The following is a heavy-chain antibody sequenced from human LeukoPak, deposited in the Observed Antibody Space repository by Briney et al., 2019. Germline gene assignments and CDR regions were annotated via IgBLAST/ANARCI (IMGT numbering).Heavy chain of an antibody. CDR1: GGSISSYY. J-gene: IGHJ4*02. CDR2: IYYSGST. Sequence: PSETLSLTCTVSGGSISSYYWSWIRQPPGKGLEWIGFIYYSGSTNYSPSLKSRVTISVDTSKNQFFLKLSSVTAADTAVYYCVRGRGPWGYWGQGTLVTVSS. V-gene: IGHV4-59*08. CDR3: VRGRGPWGY. D-gene: IGHD3-10*01.